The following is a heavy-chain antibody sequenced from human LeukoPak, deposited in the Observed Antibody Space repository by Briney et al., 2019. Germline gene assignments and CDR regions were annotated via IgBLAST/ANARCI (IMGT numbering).Heavy chain of an antibody. J-gene: IGHJ3*02. CDR2: ISSSSSYI. V-gene: IGHV3-21*01. CDR1: GFTFSSYS. D-gene: IGHD5-12*01. CDR3: AREQQRGPYTGYAFDI. Sequence: GGSLRLSCAASGFTFSSYSMNWVRQAPGKGLEWVSSISSSSSYIYYADSVKGRFTISGDNAKNSLYLQMNSLRAEDTAVYYCAREQQRGPYTGYAFDIWGQGTMVTVSS.